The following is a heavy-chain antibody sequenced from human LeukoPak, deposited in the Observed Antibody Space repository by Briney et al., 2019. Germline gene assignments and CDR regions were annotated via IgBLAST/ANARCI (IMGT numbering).Heavy chain of an antibody. V-gene: IGHV1-2*06. D-gene: IGHD1-14*01. CDR2: INPNSGGT. CDR3: ARCRDRNAFDI. CDR1: GYTFTGYY. Sequence: ASVKVSCKASGYTFTGYYMHWVRQAPGQGLEWMGRINPNSGGTNYAQKFQGRVTMTRDTSISTTYMELSRLRSDDTAVYYCARCRDRNAFDIWGQGTMVTVSS. J-gene: IGHJ3*02.